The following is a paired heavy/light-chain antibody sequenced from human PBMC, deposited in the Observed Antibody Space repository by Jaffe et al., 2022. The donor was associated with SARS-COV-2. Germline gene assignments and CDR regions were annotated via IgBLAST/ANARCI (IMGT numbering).Light chain of an antibody. CDR3: QQSYSTLWT. J-gene: IGKJ2*02. V-gene: IGKV1-39*01. Sequence: DIQMTQSPSSLSASVGDRVTITCRASQSISSYLNWYQQKPGKAPKLLIYAASSLQSGVPSRFSGSGSGTDFTLTISSLQPEDFATYYCQQSYSTLWTFGQGTKLEIK. CDR1: QSISSY. CDR2: AAS.
Heavy chain of an antibody. Sequence: QVQLVESGGGVVQPGRSLRLSCAASGFTFSSYAMHWVRQAPGKGLEWVAVISYDGSNKYYADSVKGRFTISRDNSKNTLYLQMNSLRAEDTAVYYCARVDSGYSSSWYGWRPGGFDYWGQGTLVTVSS. CDR3: ARVDSGYSSSWYGWRPGGFDY. CDR1: GFTFSSYA. V-gene: IGHV3-30*04. CDR2: ISYDGSNK. D-gene: IGHD6-13*01. J-gene: IGHJ4*02.